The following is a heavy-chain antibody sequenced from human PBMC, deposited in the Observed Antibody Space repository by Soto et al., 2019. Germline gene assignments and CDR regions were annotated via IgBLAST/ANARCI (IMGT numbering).Heavy chain of an antibody. J-gene: IGHJ6*03. Sequence: ASVKVSCKASGYTFTSYAMHWVRQAPGQRLEWMGWINAGNGNTKYSQKFQGRVTITRDTSASTAYMELSSLRSEDTAVYYCARGRGTRYYYYYYMDVWGKGTTVPVSS. CDR3: ARGRGTRYYYYYYMDV. CDR1: GYTFTSYA. CDR2: INAGNGNT. V-gene: IGHV1-3*01. D-gene: IGHD1-1*01.